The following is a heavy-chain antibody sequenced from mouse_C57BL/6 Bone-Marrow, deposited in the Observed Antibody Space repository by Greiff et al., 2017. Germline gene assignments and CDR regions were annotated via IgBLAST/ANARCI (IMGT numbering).Heavy chain of an antibody. J-gene: IGHJ4*01. D-gene: IGHD1-1*01. CDR1: GYTFTSYG. CDR2: IYPRSGNT. Sequence: VQLQQSGAELARPGASVKLSCKASGYTFTSYGISWVKQRTGQGLEWIGEIYPRSGNTYYNEKFKGKAPLPADKSSSTAYMELRSLTSEDSAVYFGARQRLRKRGYAMDYWGQGTSVTVSS. CDR3: ARQRLRKRGYAMDY. V-gene: IGHV1-81*01.